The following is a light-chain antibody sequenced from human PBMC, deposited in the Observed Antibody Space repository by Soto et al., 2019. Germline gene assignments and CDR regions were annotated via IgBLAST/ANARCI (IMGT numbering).Light chain of an antibody. V-gene: IGLV1-47*01. CDR2: RNN. CDR1: SSNIGSNY. J-gene: IGLJ1*01. CDR3: AASDYSLSGLYV. Sequence: QSVLTQPPSASGTPGQRVTISCSGSSSNIGSNYVYWYQQLPGTAPKLLIYRNNQRPSGVPDRLSGSKSGTSASLAIIGLRSDYDSYYYCAASDYSLSGLYVFGTGTKLTLL.